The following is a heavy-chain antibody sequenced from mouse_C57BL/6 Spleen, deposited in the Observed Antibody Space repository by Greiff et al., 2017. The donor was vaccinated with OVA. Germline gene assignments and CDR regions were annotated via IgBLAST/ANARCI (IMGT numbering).Heavy chain of an antibody. CDR2: LYPGSGNT. J-gene: IGHJ3*01. CDR1: GYTFTDYY. Sequence: QVQLQQSGAELVRPGASVKLSCKASGYTFTDYYINWVKQRPGQGLEWIARLYPGSGNTYYNEKFKGKATLTAEKSSSTAYMQLSSLTSEDSAVYFCARKGGAYWGQGTLVTVSA. CDR3: ARKGGAY. V-gene: IGHV1-76*01.